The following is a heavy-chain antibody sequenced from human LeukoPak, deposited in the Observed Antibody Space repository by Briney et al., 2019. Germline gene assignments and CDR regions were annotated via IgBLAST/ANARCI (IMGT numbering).Heavy chain of an antibody. CDR2: ISHSGST. CDR1: GDSISSSSYSSTYY. J-gene: IGHJ4*02. D-gene: IGHD3-10*01. Sequence: SETLSLTCTVSGDSISSSSYSSTYYWAWIRQPPGKGLEWIGSISHSGSTYYNPSLKSRVTISVDTSKNQFSLKVGAATAADTVVYYCARHLASYYDYWGQGTLVTVSS. V-gene: IGHV4-39*01. CDR3: ARHLASYYDY.